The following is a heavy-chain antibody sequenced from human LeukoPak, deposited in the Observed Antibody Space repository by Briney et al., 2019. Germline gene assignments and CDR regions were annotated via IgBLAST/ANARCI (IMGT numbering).Heavy chain of an antibody. CDR1: GFTFGDYA. J-gene: IGHJ4*02. CDR3: TRDGGGYYDFWSGYYYYFDY. V-gene: IGHV3-49*04. Sequence: GGSLRLSCTASGFTFGDYAISWVRQAPGKGLEWVGFIRSKAYGGTTEYAASVKGRFTISRDDSKSIAYLQMNSLKTEDTAVYYCTRDGGGYYDFWSGYYYYFDYWGQGTLVTVSS. D-gene: IGHD3-3*01. CDR2: IRSKAYGGTT.